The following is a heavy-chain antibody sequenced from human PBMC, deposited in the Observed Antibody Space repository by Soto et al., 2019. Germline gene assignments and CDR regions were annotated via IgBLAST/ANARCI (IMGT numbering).Heavy chain of an antibody. J-gene: IGHJ5*02. CDR1: GGSITSGGYY. V-gene: IGHV4-31*03. D-gene: IGHD3-10*01. CDR3: ARVPRSYYGSETNWFDP. CDR2: IYYSGST. Sequence: QVQLQESGPGLVKPSQTLSLTCTVSGGSITSGGYYWSWIRQHPGKGLEWIAYIYYSGSTYSNPSLKSRVTISLDTSKNQFSLKLSSVTAADTAVYYCARVPRSYYGSETNWFDPWGQGTLVTVSS.